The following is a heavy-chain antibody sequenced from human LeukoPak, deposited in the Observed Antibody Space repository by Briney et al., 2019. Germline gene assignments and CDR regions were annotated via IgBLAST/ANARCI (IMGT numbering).Heavy chain of an antibody. V-gene: IGHV3-23*01. D-gene: IGHD3-22*01. J-gene: IGHJ4*02. Sequence: GGSLGLSCAASGFTLSSYAMSWVRQAPGKGLEWVSAISGSGGSTYYADSVKGRFTISRDNSKNTLYLQMNSLRAEDTAVYYCAKDFSLYYDSSGYFDYWGQGTLVTVSS. CDR2: ISGSGGST. CDR1: GFTLSSYA. CDR3: AKDFSLYYDSSGYFDY.